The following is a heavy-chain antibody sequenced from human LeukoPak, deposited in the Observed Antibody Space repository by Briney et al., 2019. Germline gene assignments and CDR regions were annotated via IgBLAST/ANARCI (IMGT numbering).Heavy chain of an antibody. CDR1: GGSISSGGYY. CDR2: IYYSGST. CDR3: ARDNWNYGRAFAY. Sequence: PSETLSLTCTVSGGSISSGGYYWSWIRQHPGKGLEWIGYIYYSGSTYYNPSLKSRVTISVDTSKNQFSLKLSSVTAADTAVYYCARDNWNYGRAFAYWGQGTLVTVSS. V-gene: IGHV4-31*03. J-gene: IGHJ4*02. D-gene: IGHD1-7*01.